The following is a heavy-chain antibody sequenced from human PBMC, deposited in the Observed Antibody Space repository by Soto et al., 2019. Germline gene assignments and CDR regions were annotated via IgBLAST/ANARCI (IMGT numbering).Heavy chain of an antibody. D-gene: IGHD3-3*01. J-gene: IGHJ6*02. CDR1: GFTFSSYA. Sequence: QVQLVESGGGVVQPGRSLRLSCAASGFTFSSYAMHWVRQAPGKGLEWVAVISYDGSNKYYADSVKGRFTMSRDNSKNTLYLQMNSLRAEDTAVYYCARGSGAPIGITIFGVVILYGMDVWGQGTTVTVSS. CDR2: ISYDGSNK. CDR3: ARGSGAPIGITIFGVVILYGMDV. V-gene: IGHV3-30-3*01.